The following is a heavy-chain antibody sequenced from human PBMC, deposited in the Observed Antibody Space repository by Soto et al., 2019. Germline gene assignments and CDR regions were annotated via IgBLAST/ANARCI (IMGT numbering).Heavy chain of an antibody. CDR2: ISYDGSNK. CDR1: GFTFSSYG. CDR3: AKDITGYSSGWYLSYYGMDV. V-gene: IGHV3-30*18. J-gene: IGHJ6*02. Sequence: GGSLRLSCAASGFTFSSYGMHWVRQAPGKGLEWVAVISYDGSNKYYADSVKGRFTISRDNSKNTLYLQMDSLRAEDTAVYYCAKDITGYSSGWYLSYYGMDVWGQGTMVTVSS. D-gene: IGHD6-19*01.